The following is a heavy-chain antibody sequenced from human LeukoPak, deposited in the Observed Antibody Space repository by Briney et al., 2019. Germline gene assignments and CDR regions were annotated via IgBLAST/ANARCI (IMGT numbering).Heavy chain of an antibody. Sequence: SETLSLTCTVSGGSIGTSYWAWIRQPPGKGLEWIAYIHYSGTTSYNPSLKSRVTISVDTSKNQFSLKLSSVTAADTAVYYCARVGAVAGEAYFDYWGQGTLVTVSS. D-gene: IGHD6-19*01. CDR1: GGSIGTSY. CDR2: IHYSGTT. J-gene: IGHJ4*02. V-gene: IGHV4-59*12. CDR3: ARVGAVAGEAYFDY.